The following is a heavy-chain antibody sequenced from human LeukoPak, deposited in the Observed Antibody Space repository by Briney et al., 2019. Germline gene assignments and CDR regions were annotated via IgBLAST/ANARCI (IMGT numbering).Heavy chain of an antibody. D-gene: IGHD3-22*01. CDR3: VRLRRSNDRSGYYYYYDY. J-gene: IGHJ4*02. Sequence: GGSLRLSCAASGYTFSDFSVNWVRQAPGKGLEWVSSISVRSNYRYYADSVRGRFTISRDDARDSLFLQMNSLRAEDTAVYFCVRLRRSNDRSGYYYYYDYWGQGTLVTVSS. CDR2: ISVRSNYR. CDR1: GYTFSDFS. V-gene: IGHV3-21*01.